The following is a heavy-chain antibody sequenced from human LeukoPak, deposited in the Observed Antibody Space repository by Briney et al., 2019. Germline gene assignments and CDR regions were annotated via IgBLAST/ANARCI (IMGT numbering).Heavy chain of an antibody. Sequence: SETLSLTCTVSGGSISSYYWSWIRQPPGKGLEWIGYIYYSGSTNYNPSLKSRVTISVDTSKNQFSLKLSSVTAADTAVYYCARASYDFWSGYYTGILDYWGQGTLVTVSS. CDR1: GGSISSYY. CDR3: ARASYDFWSGYYTGILDY. CDR2: IYYSGST. D-gene: IGHD3-3*01. V-gene: IGHV4-59*01. J-gene: IGHJ4*02.